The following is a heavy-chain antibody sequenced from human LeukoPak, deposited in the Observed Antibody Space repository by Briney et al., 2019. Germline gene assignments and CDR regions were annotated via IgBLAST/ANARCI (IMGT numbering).Heavy chain of an antibody. J-gene: IGHJ4*02. Sequence: PGGSLRLSCAASGFTFSSYSMNWVRQAPGKGLEWVSFIRSSRSYIYYADSVKGRFTISRDNAKNSLYLQMNSLRVEDTAVYYCARIAFYGDYCDYWGQGTLVTVSS. D-gene: IGHD4-17*01. V-gene: IGHV3-21*01. CDR2: IRSSRSYI. CDR3: ARIAFYGDYCDY. CDR1: GFTFSSYS.